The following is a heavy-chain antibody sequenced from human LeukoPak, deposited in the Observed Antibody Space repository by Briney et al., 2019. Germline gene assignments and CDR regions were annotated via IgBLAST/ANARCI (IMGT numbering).Heavy chain of an antibody. CDR1: GGSISSYY. Sequence: SETLSLTCTVSGGSISSYYWSWIRQPAGKGLEWIGRIYTSGSTNYNPSLKSRVTMSVDTSKNQFSLKLSSVTAADTAVYYCARDCSSTSCYAGKYNWFDPWGQGTLVTVSS. V-gene: IGHV4-4*07. J-gene: IGHJ5*02. D-gene: IGHD2-2*01. CDR3: ARDCSSTSCYAGKYNWFDP. CDR2: IYTSGST.